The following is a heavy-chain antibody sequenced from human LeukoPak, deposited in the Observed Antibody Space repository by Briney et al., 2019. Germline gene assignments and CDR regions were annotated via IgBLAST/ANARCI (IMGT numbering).Heavy chain of an antibody. D-gene: IGHD6-13*01. CDR3: AKCESAAPGTTPDY. J-gene: IGHJ4*02. CDR1: GFTFSSYA. Sequence: GGSLRLSCAASGFTFSSYAMTWVRQAPGKRLEWVSSITAGGGSTYYADSVKGRFTISRDNSKSTLYLQMNSLRAEDTAVYYCAKCESAAPGTTPDYWGQGTPVTVSS. CDR2: ITAGGGST. V-gene: IGHV3-23*01.